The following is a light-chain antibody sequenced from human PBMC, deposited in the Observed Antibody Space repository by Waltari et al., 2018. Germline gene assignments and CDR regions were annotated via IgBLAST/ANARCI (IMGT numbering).Light chain of an antibody. CDR3: QHYNIWPPGYT. J-gene: IGKJ2*01. CDR2: GAS. Sequence: EMVITQSPATLSVSPGERATLSCRASQSVGSNVAWYQQKPGQAPRPLIYGASTRATVIPARFSGSGSGTEFTLTISSLQSEDFAVYYCQHYNIWPPGYTFGQGTKLEIK. CDR1: QSVGSN. V-gene: IGKV3-15*01.